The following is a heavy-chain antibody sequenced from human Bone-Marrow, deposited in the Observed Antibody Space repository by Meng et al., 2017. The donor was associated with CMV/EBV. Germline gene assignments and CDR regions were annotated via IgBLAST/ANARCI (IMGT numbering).Heavy chain of an antibody. Sequence: QGQLGQAGAEVRKPGASVKVACKASGYTLTGYNMHWVRQAPGKGLEWMGWINPNSGGTNYAQKFQGRVTMTRDTSISTAYMELSRLRSDDTAVYYCARGAWYYDSSGYSAFWGQGTLVTVSS. CDR3: ARGAWYYDSSGYSAF. D-gene: IGHD3-22*01. J-gene: IGHJ4*02. CDR2: INPNSGGT. V-gene: IGHV1-2*02. CDR1: GYTLTGYN.